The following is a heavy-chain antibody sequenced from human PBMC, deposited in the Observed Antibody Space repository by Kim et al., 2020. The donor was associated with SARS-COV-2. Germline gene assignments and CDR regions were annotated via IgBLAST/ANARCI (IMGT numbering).Heavy chain of an antibody. CDR2: IYYSGST. Sequence: SETLSLTCTVSGGSISSGGYYWSWIRQHPGKGLEWIGYIYYSGSTYYNPSLKSRVTISVDTSKNQFSLKLSSVTAADTAVYYCARDLKAVGTLRSSYAFDIWGQGTMVTVSS. CDR3: ARDLKAVGTLRSSYAFDI. D-gene: IGHD2-21*02. V-gene: IGHV4-31*03. CDR1: GGSISSGGYY. J-gene: IGHJ3*02.